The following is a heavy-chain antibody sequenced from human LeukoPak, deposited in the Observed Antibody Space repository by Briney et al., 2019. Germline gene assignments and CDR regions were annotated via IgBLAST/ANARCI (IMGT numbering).Heavy chain of an antibody. Sequence: ASLRVCCKPAGYTFTGYYMHWVGEAPGHGLEWMGGMNHNSGGTTYAPKFQGRVTMTKDKTISTAYMELSRLRSADPAVCCFTRGPGYSYGIIDYWGQGTPVTVSS. D-gene: IGHD5-18*01. CDR3: TRGPGYSYGIIDY. J-gene: IGHJ4*02. V-gene: IGHV1-2*02. CDR1: GYTFTGYY. CDR2: MNHNSGGT.